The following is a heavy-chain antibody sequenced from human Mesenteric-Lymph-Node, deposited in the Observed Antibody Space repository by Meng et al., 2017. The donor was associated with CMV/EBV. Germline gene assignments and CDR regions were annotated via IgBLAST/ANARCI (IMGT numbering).Heavy chain of an antibody. Sequence: ASVKVSCKASGYSFTGFYVHWVRQAPGQGLEWMGWISAYNGNTNYAQKLQGRVTMTTDTSTTTAYMELRSLRSDDTAVYYCASDGSGYYALGYWGQGTLVTVSS. D-gene: IGHD3-22*01. J-gene: IGHJ4*02. CDR2: ISAYNGNT. CDR1: GYSFTGFY. V-gene: IGHV1-18*04. CDR3: ASDGSGYYALGY.